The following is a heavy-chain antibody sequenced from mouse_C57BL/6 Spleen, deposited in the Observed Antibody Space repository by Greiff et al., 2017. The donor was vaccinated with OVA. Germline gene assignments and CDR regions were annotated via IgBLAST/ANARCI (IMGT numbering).Heavy chain of an antibody. V-gene: IGHV1-82*01. D-gene: IGHD2-4*01. CDR1: GYAFSSSW. CDR3: ARDYYDYPWFAY. Sequence: VQLVESGPELVKPGASVKISCKASGYAFSSSWLNWVKQRPGKGLEWIGRIYPGDGDTNYNGKFKGKATLTADKSSSTAYMQLSSLTSEDSAVYFCARDYYDYPWFAYWGQGTLVTVSA. CDR2: IYPGDGDT. J-gene: IGHJ3*01.